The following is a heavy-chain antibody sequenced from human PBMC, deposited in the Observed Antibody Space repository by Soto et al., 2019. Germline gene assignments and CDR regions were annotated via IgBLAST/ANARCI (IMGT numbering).Heavy chain of an antibody. CDR3: ASYKPNYYYGMDV. V-gene: IGHV4-59*01. J-gene: IGHJ6*02. Sequence: SETLSLTCTVAGGSISSYYWSWIRQPPGKGLEWIGYIYYSGITNYNPSLKSRVTISVDTSKNQFSLKLSSVTAADTAVYSCASYKPNYYYGMDVWGQGTTVTVSS. D-gene: IGHD1-20*01. CDR2: IYYSGIT. CDR1: GGSISSYY.